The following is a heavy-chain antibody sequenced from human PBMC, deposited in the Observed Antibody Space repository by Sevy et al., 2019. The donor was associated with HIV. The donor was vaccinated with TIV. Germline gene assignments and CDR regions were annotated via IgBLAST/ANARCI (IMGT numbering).Heavy chain of an antibody. D-gene: IGHD3-22*01. CDR3: ARDRWIYYDSSGYDNWFGP. V-gene: IGHV1-18*01. J-gene: IGHJ5*02. CDR2: ISAYNGNT. CDR1: GYTFTSYG. Sequence: ASVKVSCKASGYTFTSYGISWVRQAPGQGLEWMGWISAYNGNTNYAQKLQGRVTMTTDTSTSTAYMELRSLRSDDTAVYYCARDRWIYYDSSGYDNWFGPWGQGTLVTVSS.